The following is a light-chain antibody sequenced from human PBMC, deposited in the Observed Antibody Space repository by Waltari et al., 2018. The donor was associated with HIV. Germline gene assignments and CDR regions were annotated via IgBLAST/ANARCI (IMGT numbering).Light chain of an antibody. Sequence: QSVLTQPPSASGTPGQRVTFSCSGSSSNIGSNYVYWYQQFPGTAPKLLIYRNNQRPSGVSDRFSGSRSGTSASLAISGLQSEDEADYYCAAWDDSLNGVVFGGGTKLTVL. J-gene: IGLJ2*01. CDR2: RNN. V-gene: IGLV1-47*01. CDR3: AAWDDSLNGVV. CDR1: SSNIGSNY.